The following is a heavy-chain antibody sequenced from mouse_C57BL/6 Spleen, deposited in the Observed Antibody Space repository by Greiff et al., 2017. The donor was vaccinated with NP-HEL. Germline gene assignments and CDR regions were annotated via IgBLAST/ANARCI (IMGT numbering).Heavy chain of an antibody. CDR2: IWTGGGT. Sequence: VQLVESGPGLVAPSQSLSITCTVSGFSLTSYAISWVRQPPGKGLAWLGVIWTGGGTNYNSALKSRLSISKDNSKSQVFLKMNSLQTDDTARYYCARSYDGYYDYAMDYWGQGTSVTVSS. CDR3: ARSYDGYYDYAMDY. J-gene: IGHJ4*01. V-gene: IGHV2-9-1*01. D-gene: IGHD2-3*01. CDR1: GFSLTSYA.